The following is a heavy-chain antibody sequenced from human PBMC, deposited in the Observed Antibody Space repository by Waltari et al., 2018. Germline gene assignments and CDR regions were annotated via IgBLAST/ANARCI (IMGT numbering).Heavy chain of an antibody. J-gene: IGHJ6*02. CDR2: ISDRKSYK. CDR1: EFNFGDSY. CDR3: ARGIGRYTYGYDGLDI. V-gene: IGHV3-11*06. Sequence: QARLVESGGGLVKPGGSLTLSCQGYEFNFGDSYMSWIRQAPGKGLQWIADISDRKSYKNYAESVRGRFTASRDNAKKSLSLEMNSLTSDDTAIYYCARGIGRYTYGYDGLDIWGQGTTVTVSS. D-gene: IGHD5-18*01.